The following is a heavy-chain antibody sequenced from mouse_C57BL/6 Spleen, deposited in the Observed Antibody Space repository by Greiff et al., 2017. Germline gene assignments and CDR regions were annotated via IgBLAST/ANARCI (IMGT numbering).Heavy chain of an antibody. CDR2: IDPSDSYT. J-gene: IGHJ3*01. Sequence: QVQLQQPGAELVMPGASVKLSCKASGYTFTSYWMHWVKQRPGQGLEWIGEIDPSDSYTNYNQKFKGKSTLTVDKSSSTAYMQLSSLTSEDSAVYYCARSQDYYGSQAWFAYWGQGTLVTVSA. D-gene: IGHD1-1*01. V-gene: IGHV1-69*01. CDR1: GYTFTSYW. CDR3: ARSQDYYGSQAWFAY.